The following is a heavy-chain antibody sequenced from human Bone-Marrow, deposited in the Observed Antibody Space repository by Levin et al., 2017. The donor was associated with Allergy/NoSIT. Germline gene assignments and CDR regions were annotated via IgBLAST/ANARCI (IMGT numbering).Heavy chain of an antibody. CDR2: IFPDDSET. CDR3: TTRVATLGLDY. J-gene: IGHJ4*02. Sequence: PGESLKISCKASGYVFTRYWIGWVRQMPGKGLELMGIIFPDDSETKYSPSFQGQVTLSADKSISTAYLQWSSLKASDTAVCYCTTRVATLGLDYWGQGTTVTVSS. CDR1: GYVFTRYW. D-gene: IGHD6-6*01. V-gene: IGHV5-51*01.